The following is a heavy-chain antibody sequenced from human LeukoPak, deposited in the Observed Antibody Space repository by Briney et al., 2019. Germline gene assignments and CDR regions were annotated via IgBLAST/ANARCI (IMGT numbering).Heavy chain of an antibody. J-gene: IGHJ4*02. CDR3: AKDLSLLPYYYDSSGSSFDY. D-gene: IGHD3-22*01. CDR1: GFTFSSYA. CDR2: ISGSGGST. V-gene: IGHV3-23*01. Sequence: GGSLRLSCAASGFTFSSYAMSWVRQAPGKGLEWVSAISGSGGSTYYADSVKGRFTISRDNSKNTLYLQMNSLRAEDTAVYYCAKDLSLLPYYYDSSGSSFDYWGQGTLVTVSS.